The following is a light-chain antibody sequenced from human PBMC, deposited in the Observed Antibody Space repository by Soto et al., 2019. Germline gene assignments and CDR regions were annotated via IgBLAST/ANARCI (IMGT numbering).Light chain of an antibody. Sequence: QYVLTQPSSLSGSPGQSITISCTGTISDVGGYNYVSWYQQHPGKAPKLMLFAVSNRPSGVSNRFSGSKSGNTASLTISGLQAADEADYYCSSYTSSITYVFGTGTKVTVL. J-gene: IGLJ1*01. CDR3: SSYTSSITYV. CDR1: ISDVGGYNY. CDR2: AVS. V-gene: IGLV2-14*01.